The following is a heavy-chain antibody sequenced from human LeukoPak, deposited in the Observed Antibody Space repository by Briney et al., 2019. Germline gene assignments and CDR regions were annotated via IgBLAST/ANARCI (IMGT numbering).Heavy chain of an antibody. J-gene: IGHJ4*02. Sequence: GGSLRLSCAASGFTSSSYWMHWVRRAPGKGLVWVSRINSDGSSTDYVDSVKGRFTISRGSARNTVYLQMNSLRAEDTAVYYCASRWGLLHWGQGTLVTVSS. CDR1: GFTSSSYW. D-gene: IGHD1-26*01. CDR3: ASRWGLLH. V-gene: IGHV3-74*01. CDR2: INSDGSST.